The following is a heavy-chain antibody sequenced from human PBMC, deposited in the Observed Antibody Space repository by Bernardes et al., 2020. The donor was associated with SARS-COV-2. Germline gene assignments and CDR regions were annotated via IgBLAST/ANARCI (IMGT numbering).Heavy chain of an antibody. Sequence: GASLKISCKGSGYSFTSYWISWVRQMPGKGLEWMGRIDPSDSYTNYSPSFQGHVTISADKSISTAYLQWSSLKASDTAMYYCARHGGDVWGSYRYYFDYWGQGTLVTVSS. CDR2: IDPSDSYT. CDR1: GYSFTSYW. D-gene: IGHD3-16*02. J-gene: IGHJ4*02. V-gene: IGHV5-10-1*01. CDR3: ARHGGDVWGSYRYYFDY.